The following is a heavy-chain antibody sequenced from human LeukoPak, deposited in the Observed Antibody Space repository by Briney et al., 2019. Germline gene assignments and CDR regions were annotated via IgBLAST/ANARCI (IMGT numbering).Heavy chain of an antibody. CDR1: GGSISSSSYY. V-gene: IGHV4-39*07. CDR3: ARIGHDLYQTFDS. Sequence: PSETLSLTCTVSGGSISSSSYYWGWIRQPPGKGLEWIGSIYYSGSAYYNPSLKSRVTISVDTSKNQFSLKLSSVTAADTAVYYCARIGHDLYQTFDSWGHGTLITVSS. D-gene: IGHD2-2*01. J-gene: IGHJ5*01. CDR2: IYYSGSA.